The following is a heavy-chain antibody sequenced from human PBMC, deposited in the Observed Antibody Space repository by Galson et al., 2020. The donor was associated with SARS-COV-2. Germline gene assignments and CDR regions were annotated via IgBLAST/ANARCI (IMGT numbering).Heavy chain of an antibody. CDR1: GFTFDDYA. V-gene: IGHV3-9*01. D-gene: IGHD5-18*01. CDR3: APLNWDTAMVPMDV. J-gene: IGHJ6*02. CDR2: ISWNSGSI. Sequence: SLKISCAASGFTFDDYAMHWVRQAPGKGLEWVSGISWNSGSIGYADSVKGRFTISRDNAKNSLYLQMNSLRAEDTALYYCAPLNWDTAMVPMDVWGQGTTVTVSS.